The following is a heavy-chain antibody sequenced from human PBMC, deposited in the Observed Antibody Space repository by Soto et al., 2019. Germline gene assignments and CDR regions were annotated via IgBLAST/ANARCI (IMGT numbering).Heavy chain of an antibody. V-gene: IGHV1-2*02. J-gene: IGHJ5*02. CDR2: INPNSGGT. D-gene: IGHD2-2*01. CDR1: GYTFTGYY. Sequence: ASVKVSCKASGYTFTGYYMHWVRQAPGQGLEWMGWINPNSGGTNYAQKFQGRVTMTRDTSISTAYMELSRLRSDDTAVYYCARGDCSSTSCYYAWFDPWGQRTLVIVSS. CDR3: ARGDCSSTSCYYAWFDP.